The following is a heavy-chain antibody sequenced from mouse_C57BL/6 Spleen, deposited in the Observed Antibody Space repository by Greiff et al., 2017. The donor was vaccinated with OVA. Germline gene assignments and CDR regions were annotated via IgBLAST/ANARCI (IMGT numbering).Heavy chain of an antibody. D-gene: IGHD1-1*01. CDR1: GYTFTSYW. Sequence: VQLQQPGAELVRPGSSVKLSCKASGYTFTSYWMHWVKQRPIQGLEWIGNIGPSDSETHYNQKFKDKATLTVDKSSSTAYMQLSSLTSEDSAVYYCARSGVNYGDYWGQGTTLTVSS. J-gene: IGHJ2*01. CDR2: IGPSDSET. V-gene: IGHV1-52*01. CDR3: ARSGVNYGDY.